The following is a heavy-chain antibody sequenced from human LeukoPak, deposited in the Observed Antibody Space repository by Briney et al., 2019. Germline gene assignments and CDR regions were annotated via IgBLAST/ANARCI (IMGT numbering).Heavy chain of an antibody. CDR1: GGSIRNYY. D-gene: IGHD2-2*01. J-gene: IGHJ6*03. V-gene: IGHV4-4*07. Sequence: SETLSLTCTVSGGSIRNYYWGWIRQPAGKGLEWIGRIYSSGSTNYNPSLKSRVTMSVDTSKNQFSLKLRSVTAADTAVYYCAREVVGPTGSGYYYYYMDVWGKGTTVTVSS. CDR3: AREVVGPTGSGYYYYYMDV. CDR2: IYSSGST.